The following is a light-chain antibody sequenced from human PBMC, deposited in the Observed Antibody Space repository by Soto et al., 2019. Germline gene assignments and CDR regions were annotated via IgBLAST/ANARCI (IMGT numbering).Light chain of an antibody. J-gene: IGKJ1*01. Sequence: EIVLTQSPGTLSLFPGERATLSCRASQSVGSSYIAWYQHKPGQAPRLLIHGASSRATGIPDRFSGSGSGTDFTLTISRLEPEDFAVYYCQQYGSSPRTFGQGTKVEIK. CDR2: GAS. V-gene: IGKV3-20*01. CDR3: QQYGSSPRT. CDR1: QSVGSSY.